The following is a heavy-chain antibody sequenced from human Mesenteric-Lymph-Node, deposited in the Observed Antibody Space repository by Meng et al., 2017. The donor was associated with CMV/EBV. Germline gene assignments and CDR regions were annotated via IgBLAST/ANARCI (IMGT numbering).Heavy chain of an antibody. CDR3: ARDHGDYVDY. CDR1: AGSISSGAYY. Sequence: CTVSAGSISSGAYYWSWIRQHPGKGLEWIGYIYYSGSTYYNPSLKSRVTISVDTSKNQFSLKLSSVTAADTAVYYCARDHGDYVDYWGQGTLVTVSS. V-gene: IGHV4-31*03. J-gene: IGHJ4*02. CDR2: IYYSGST. D-gene: IGHD4-17*01.